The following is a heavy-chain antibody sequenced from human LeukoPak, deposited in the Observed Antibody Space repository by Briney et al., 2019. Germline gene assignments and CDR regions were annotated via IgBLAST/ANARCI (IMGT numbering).Heavy chain of an antibody. D-gene: IGHD3-10*01. CDR2: IIPIFGTA. Sequence: SSVKVSCKASGGTFSSYAISWVRQAPGQGLEWMGRIIPIFGTANYAQKFQGRVTMTRNTSISTAYMELSSLRSEDTAVYYCARGLHYGSGSYRWGQGTLVTVSS. CDR1: GGTFSSYA. CDR3: ARGLHYGSGSYR. V-gene: IGHV1-69*05. J-gene: IGHJ4*02.